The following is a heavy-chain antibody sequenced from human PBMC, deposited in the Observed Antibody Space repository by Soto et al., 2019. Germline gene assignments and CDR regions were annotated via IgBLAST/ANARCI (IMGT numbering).Heavy chain of an antibody. V-gene: IGHV1-18*01. Sequence: QVQLVQSGAEVKKPGASVKVSCQASGYTFGIYGLTWVRQAPGQGPEWMGWISPSSGRTKYAQKFQGRVTMTTQTSTNTAHMELRSLTYDDTAVYYCARESVCSGTSWPWDYWGQGTLVTVAS. CDR2: ISPSSGRT. CDR1: GYTFGIYG. J-gene: IGHJ4*02. D-gene: IGHD2-15*01. CDR3: ARESVCSGTSWPWDY.